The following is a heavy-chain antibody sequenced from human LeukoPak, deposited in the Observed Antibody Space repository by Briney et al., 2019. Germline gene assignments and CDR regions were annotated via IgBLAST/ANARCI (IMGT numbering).Heavy chain of an antibody. Sequence: GGSLRLSCAASGFTFSSYWMHWVRQAPGKGLVWVSRFNSNGSSTSYADSVKGRFTISRDNAKNTLYLQMNSLRAEDTAVYYCARDPRATGVVVAATSLDYWGQGTLVTVSS. J-gene: IGHJ4*02. CDR2: FNSNGSST. CDR1: GFTFSSYW. CDR3: ARDPRATGVVVAATSLDY. V-gene: IGHV3-74*01. D-gene: IGHD2-15*01.